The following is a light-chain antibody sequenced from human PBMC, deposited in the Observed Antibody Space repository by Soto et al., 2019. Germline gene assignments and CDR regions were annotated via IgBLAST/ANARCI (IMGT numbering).Light chain of an antibody. J-gene: IGKJ4*01. CDR1: QRVTSSY. CDR3: QHYVTWPLT. CDR2: GAF. Sequence: PGEPATLSFRASQRVTSSYLAWYQQKPGQAPWLLIYGAFNRATGIPARFSGSRSGAEFTLTISSLQSEDFAVYYCQHYVTWPLTFGGGTKVDIK. V-gene: IGKV3D-15*01.